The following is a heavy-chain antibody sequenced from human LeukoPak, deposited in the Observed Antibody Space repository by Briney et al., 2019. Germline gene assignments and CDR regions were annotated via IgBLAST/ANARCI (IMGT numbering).Heavy chain of an antibody. J-gene: IGHJ4*02. CDR1: GGSFSGYY. Sequence: PSETLSLTCAVYGGSFSGYYWSWIRQPAGKGLECIGRIYTSGSTNYNPSLKSRVTMSVDTSKNQFSLKLGSVTAADTAVYYCARAIFCLVIAAPLFDSWGQGTLVTVSS. V-gene: IGHV4-59*10. CDR3: ARAIFCLVIAAPLFDS. CDR2: IYTSGST. D-gene: IGHD3-9*01.